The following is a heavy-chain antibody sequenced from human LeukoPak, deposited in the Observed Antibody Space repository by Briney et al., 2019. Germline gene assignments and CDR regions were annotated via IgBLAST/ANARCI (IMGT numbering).Heavy chain of an antibody. CDR1: GFSFSGHG. Sequence: PGGSLRLSCAASGFSFSGHGMSWVRQAPGKGLEWVANIKQDGSEKYYVDSVKGRFTISRDNAKNSLYLQMNSLRAEDTAVYYCAELGITMIGGVWGKGTTVTISS. CDR2: IKQDGSEK. D-gene: IGHD3-10*02. V-gene: IGHV3-7*01. CDR3: AELGITMIGGV. J-gene: IGHJ6*04.